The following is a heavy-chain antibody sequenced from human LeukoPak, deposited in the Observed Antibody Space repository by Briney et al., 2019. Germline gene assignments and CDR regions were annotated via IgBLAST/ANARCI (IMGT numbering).Heavy chain of an antibody. CDR2: ILGSGVST. J-gene: IGHJ6*02. CDR1: GFTFSNSA. V-gene: IGHV3-23*01. CDR3: ASPHRDHRESHYYYGMDV. Sequence: GGSLRLSCEASGFTFSNSAMSWVRQAPGKGLEWVSSILGSGVSTYYADSVKGRFTISRDNSKNTLYLQMNSLRAEDTAVYYCASPHRDHRESHYYYGMDVWGQGTTVTVSS. D-gene: IGHD1-14*01.